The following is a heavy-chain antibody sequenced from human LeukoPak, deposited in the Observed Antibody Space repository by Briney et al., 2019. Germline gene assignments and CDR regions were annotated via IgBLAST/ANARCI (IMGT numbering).Heavy chain of an antibody. CDR1: GFTSSNYW. J-gene: IGHJ3*02. CDR2: IKQDGNEK. Sequence: PGGSLRLSCAASGFTSSNYWMTWVRQAPGKGLEWVANIKQDGNEKYYVDSVKGRFTISRDSAKNSLYLQMNSLRAEDTAVYYCARDYYYGSGYDAFDIWGQGTMVTVSS. CDR3: ARDYYYGSGYDAFDI. V-gene: IGHV3-7*01. D-gene: IGHD3-10*01.